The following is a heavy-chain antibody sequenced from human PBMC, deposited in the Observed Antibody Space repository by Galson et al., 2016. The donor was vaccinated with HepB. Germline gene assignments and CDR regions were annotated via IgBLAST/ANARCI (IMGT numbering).Heavy chain of an antibody. CDR2: ISGHNGDT. CDR3: ARERSVALRFLEWSKKFYGMDV. CDR1: GYTLTSYG. V-gene: IGHV1-18*01. J-gene: IGHJ6*02. D-gene: IGHD3-3*01. Sequence: SVKVSCKASGYTLTSYGISWVRQAPGQGLEWMGWISGHNGDTNYAQKLQGRVIMTPDTTTNTAYLELRSLRSDDTALYYCARERSVALRFLEWSKKFYGMDVWGQGTTVTVSS.